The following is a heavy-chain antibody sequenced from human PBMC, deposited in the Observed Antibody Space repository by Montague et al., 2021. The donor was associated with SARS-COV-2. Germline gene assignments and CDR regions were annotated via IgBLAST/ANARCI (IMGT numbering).Heavy chain of an antibody. V-gene: IGHV4-34*01. CDR3: ARGAPGY. J-gene: IGHJ4*02. Sequence: SETLSLTCAVHGGSFSDYHWTWIRQSPGGGLEWIGQINYGGSTKYNPSLRSRVTISIDTSKNQFSLKLTSVTAADTAVYYCARGAPGYWGQGTLVTVSS. D-gene: IGHD1-1*01. CDR1: GGSFSDYH. CDR2: INYGGST.